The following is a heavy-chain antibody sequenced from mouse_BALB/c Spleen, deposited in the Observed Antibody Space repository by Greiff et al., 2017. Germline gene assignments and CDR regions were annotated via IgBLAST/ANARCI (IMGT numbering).Heavy chain of an antibody. Sequence: EVQVVESGGGLVKPGGSLKLSCAASGFTFSSYAMSWVRQTPEKRLEWVASISSGGSTYYPDSVMGRFTISRDNARNILYLQMSSLGSEDTAMYYCARLGGADYWGQGTTLTVSS. CDR3: ARLGGADY. CDR2: ISSGGST. D-gene: IGHD1-1*02. J-gene: IGHJ2*01. CDR1: GFTFSSYA. V-gene: IGHV5-6-5*01.